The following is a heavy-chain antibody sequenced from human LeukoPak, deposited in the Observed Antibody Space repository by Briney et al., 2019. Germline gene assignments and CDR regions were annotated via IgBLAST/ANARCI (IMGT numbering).Heavy chain of an antibody. CDR2: IYYSGST. Sequence: SETLSLTCTVSGGSISSGGYYWSWIRQHPGKGLEWIGYIYYSGSTYYNPSLKSRVTISVDTSKNQFSLKLSSVTAADTAVYYCARAYCSSTSCWRGYYYYMDVWGKGITVTVSS. J-gene: IGHJ6*03. V-gene: IGHV4-31*03. CDR1: GGSISSGGYY. D-gene: IGHD2-2*01. CDR3: ARAYCSSTSCWRGYYYYMDV.